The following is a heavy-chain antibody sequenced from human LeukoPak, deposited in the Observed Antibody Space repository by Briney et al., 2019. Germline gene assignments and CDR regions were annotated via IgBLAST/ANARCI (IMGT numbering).Heavy chain of an antibody. V-gene: IGHV4-39*07. D-gene: IGHD6-13*01. CDR3: ARRIAAAGTYYYYMDV. CDR1: GASISSTNNF. J-gene: IGHJ6*03. CDR2: IYYSEST. Sequence: PSETLSLTCTVSGASISSTNNFWGWIRQTPGKGLEWIATIYYSESTYYNPSLKSRLSISVDTSKNQFSLKLSSVTAADTAVYYCARRIAAAGTYYYYMDVWGKGTTVTVSS.